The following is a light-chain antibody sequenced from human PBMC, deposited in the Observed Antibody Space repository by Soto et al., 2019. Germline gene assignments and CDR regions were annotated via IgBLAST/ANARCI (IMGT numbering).Light chain of an antibody. Sequence: EIVMTQSPATLSVSPGERATLSCRASQSVSSNLAWYQQKPGQAPRLLIYGASTRATGIPARFSGSGSGTEFTLTISSLQSEDFAVYYCQQYNQTARWTFGQGTKVDIK. CDR2: GAS. V-gene: IGKV3-15*01. CDR3: QQYNQTARWT. J-gene: IGKJ1*01. CDR1: QSVSSN.